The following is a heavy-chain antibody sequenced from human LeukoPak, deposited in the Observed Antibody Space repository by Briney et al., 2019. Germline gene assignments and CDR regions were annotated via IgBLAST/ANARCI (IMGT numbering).Heavy chain of an antibody. CDR1: GGTFSNYA. V-gene: IGHV1-69*05. CDR3: GMSSHGYYYCYMDV. Sequence: SVKVSCKASGGTFSNYAINWVRQAPGHGLEWMGRVVPIFGTTHYAQEFQGRFTITTDTSTSTAYMVLSSLRSDDTAVYYCGMSSHGYYYCYMDVWGKGTTVLVSS. J-gene: IGHJ6*03. CDR2: VVPIFGTT.